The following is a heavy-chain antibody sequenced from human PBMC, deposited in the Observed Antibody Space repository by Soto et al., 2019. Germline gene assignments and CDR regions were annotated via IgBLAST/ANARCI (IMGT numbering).Heavy chain of an antibody. D-gene: IGHD5-18*01. CDR2: ITGGRGST. V-gene: IGHV3-23*01. CDR3: AKGISGYSYISLDY. CDR1: GFTFGGYA. Sequence: LSCAVSGFTFGGYAMNWVRQAPGKGLEWVSAITGGRGSTYYADSVKGRFTTSRDNSKNTLYLQMNSLRDEDTAKYYCAKGISGYSYISLDYLGQGTLVTVSS. J-gene: IGHJ4*02.